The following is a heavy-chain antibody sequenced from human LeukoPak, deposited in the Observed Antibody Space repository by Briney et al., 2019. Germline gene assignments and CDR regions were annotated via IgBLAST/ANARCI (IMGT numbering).Heavy chain of an antibody. D-gene: IGHD6-19*01. CDR1: GYTFTSNY. CDR2: IDPNSGGT. Sequence: ASVKVSCKASGYTFTSNYIHWVRQAPGQGLEWMGRIDPNSGGTIYAQKFQGRVTMTRDTSITTAYMELSRLRSDDTAVYYCARDAAVAADYWGQGTLVTVSS. J-gene: IGHJ4*02. CDR3: ARDAAVAADY. V-gene: IGHV1-2*06.